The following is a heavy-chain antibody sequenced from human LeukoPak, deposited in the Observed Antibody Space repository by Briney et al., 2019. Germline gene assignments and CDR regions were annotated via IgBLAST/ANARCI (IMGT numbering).Heavy chain of an antibody. J-gene: IGHJ3*02. V-gene: IGHV3-7*01. Sequence: GGSLRLSCVGSGFTFRNHWVNWVRQSPRKGLEWVANIKPDGIDKYYVDSARGRFTVSRDNAKNSAFLQMNSLRAEDTAIYYCSTISAQTFDIWGQGTLVSVSS. CDR2: IKPDGIDK. D-gene: IGHD5-24*01. CDR1: GFTFRNHW. CDR3: STISAQTFDI.